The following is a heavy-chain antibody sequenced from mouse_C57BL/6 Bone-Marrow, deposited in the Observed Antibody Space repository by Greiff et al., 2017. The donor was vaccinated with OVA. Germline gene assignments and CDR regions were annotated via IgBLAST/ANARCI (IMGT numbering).Heavy chain of an antibody. V-gene: IGHV5-4*01. Sequence: EVQLQASGGGLVKPGGSLKLSCAASGFTFSSYAMSWVRQTPEKRLEWVATLSDGGSYTYYPDNVKGRFTISRDNAKNNLYLQMSHLKSEDTAMYYCARVPYYYAMDYWGQGTSVTVSS. D-gene: IGHD5-1*01. CDR2: LSDGGSYT. J-gene: IGHJ4*01. CDR3: ARVPYYYAMDY. CDR1: GFTFSSYA.